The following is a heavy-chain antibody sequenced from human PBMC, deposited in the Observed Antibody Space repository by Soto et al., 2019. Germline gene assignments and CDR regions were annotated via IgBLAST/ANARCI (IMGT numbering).Heavy chain of an antibody. J-gene: IGHJ4*02. V-gene: IGHV4-31*03. CDR3: ARDGYSYGYGYFDY. CDR2: IYYNGNT. Sequence: SETLSLTCTVSGGSINSGGYYWTWIRQHPGKGLEWIGYIYYNGNTFYNPSLKSRITISIDTSKNQFSLKVSSVTAADTAVYYCARDGYSYGYGYFDYWGQGTLVTVSS. CDR1: GGSINSGGYY. D-gene: IGHD5-18*01.